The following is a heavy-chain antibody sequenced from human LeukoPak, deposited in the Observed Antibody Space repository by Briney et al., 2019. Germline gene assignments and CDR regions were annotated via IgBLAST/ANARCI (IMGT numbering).Heavy chain of an antibody. V-gene: IGHV3-23*01. CDR3: AKEGYDILTAESHDAFDI. CDR1: GFTFSSYA. Sequence: GGSLRLSCAASGFTFSSYAMSWVRQAPGKGLEWVSAISGSGGSTYYADSVKGRFTISRDNSKNTLYLQMNSLRAEDTAVCYCAKEGYDILTAESHDAFDIWGQGTMVTVSS. J-gene: IGHJ3*02. D-gene: IGHD3-9*01. CDR2: ISGSGGST.